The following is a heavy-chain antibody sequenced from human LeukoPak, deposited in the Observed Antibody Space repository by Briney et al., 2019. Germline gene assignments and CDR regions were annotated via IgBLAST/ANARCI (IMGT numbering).Heavy chain of an antibody. CDR1: GYHFTSYW. D-gene: IGHD3-10*01. CDR2: IYPGDSDT. J-gene: IGHJ4*02. V-gene: IGHV5-51*01. CDR3: ARQVRGVIKYYFDY. Sequence: GASLQISFKGSGYHFTSYWIGWVRQMPGKGLEWMGIIYPGDSDTRYSPSFQGQVTISADKSISTAYPQWSSLKASDTAMYYCARQVRGVIKYYFDYWGQGTLVTVSS.